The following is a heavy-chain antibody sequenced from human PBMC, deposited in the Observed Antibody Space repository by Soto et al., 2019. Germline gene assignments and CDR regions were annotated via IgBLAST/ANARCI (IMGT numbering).Heavy chain of an antibody. CDR3: ASAQPGNDAFDI. CDR2: INHSGST. V-gene: IGHV4-34*01. Sequence: PLETLSLTCAVYGGSFSGYYWSWIRQPPGKGLEWIGEINHSGSTNYNPSLKSRVTISVDTSKNQFSLKLSSVTAADTAVYYCASAQPGNDAFDIWGQGTMVTVSS. J-gene: IGHJ3*02. CDR1: GGSFSGYY.